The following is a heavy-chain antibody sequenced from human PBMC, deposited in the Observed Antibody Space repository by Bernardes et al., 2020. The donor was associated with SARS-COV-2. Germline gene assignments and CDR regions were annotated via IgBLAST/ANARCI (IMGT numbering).Heavy chain of an antibody. J-gene: IGHJ2*01. CDR2: IYYSGST. Sequence: SETLSLTCTVSGGSISSSSYYWGWIRQPPGKGLEWIGSIYYSGSTYYNPSLKSRVTISVDTSKNQFSLKLSSVTAADTAVYYCASHVFSLRGAYWYFDLWGRGTLVTVSS. V-gene: IGHV4-39*01. CDR1: GGSISSSSYY. CDR3: ASHVFSLRGAYWYFDL. D-gene: IGHD3-9*01.